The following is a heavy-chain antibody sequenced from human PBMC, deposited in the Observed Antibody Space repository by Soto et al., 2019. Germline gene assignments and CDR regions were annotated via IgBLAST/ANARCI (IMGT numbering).Heavy chain of an antibody. CDR1: GFTFSSYW. V-gene: IGHV3-7*05. CDR3: ARDHLPNIVGAILSGYY. D-gene: IGHD1-26*01. Sequence: GGSLRLSCAASGFTFSSYWMSWVRQAPGKGLEWVANIKQDGSEKYYVDSVKGRFTISRDNAKNSLYLQMNSLRAEDTAVYYCARDHLPNIVGAILSGYYWGQGTLVTVSS. CDR2: IKQDGSEK. J-gene: IGHJ4*02.